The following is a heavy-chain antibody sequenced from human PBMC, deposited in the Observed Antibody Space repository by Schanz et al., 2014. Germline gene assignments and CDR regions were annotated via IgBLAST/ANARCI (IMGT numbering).Heavy chain of an antibody. CDR2: ISTSGTYM. D-gene: IGHD5-18*01. CDR3: VRVSFADPRLYRGMDRDIDY. CDR1: GFTFTNYA. J-gene: IGHJ4*02. V-gene: IGHV3-21*01. Sequence: VQLVESGGGLVQPGGSLRLSCAASGFTFTNYAMSWVRQAPGRGLEWVSSISTSGTYMYIADSLKGRLTISRDDAKKSMYLQMNNLRAEDTAVYYCVRVSFADPRLYRGMDRDIDYWGQGTLVTVSS.